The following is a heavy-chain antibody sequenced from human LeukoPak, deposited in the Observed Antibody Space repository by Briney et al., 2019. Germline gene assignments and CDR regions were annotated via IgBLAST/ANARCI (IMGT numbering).Heavy chain of an antibody. D-gene: IGHD3-9*01. CDR2: ISGRSSYI. CDR3: TRDIDDVLTGDDAFDV. V-gene: IGHV3-21*03. J-gene: IGHJ3*01. CDR1: GFTFSSYS. Sequence: NPGGSLRLSCAASGFTFSSYSMNWVRQAPGKGLEWVSSISGRSSYIYYADSVKGRFTISRDNAESSVYLQMNSLRVDDTGLYYCTRDIDDVLTGDDAFDVWGQGTVVTVS.